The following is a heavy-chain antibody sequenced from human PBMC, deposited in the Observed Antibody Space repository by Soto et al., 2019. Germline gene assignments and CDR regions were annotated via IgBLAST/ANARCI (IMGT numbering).Heavy chain of an antibody. Sequence: QVQLVESGGGVVQPGRSLRLSCAASGFTFSSYGMHWVRQAPGKGLECVAFIWFDGRNKFYADSMKGRFTISRDNSKNTVSLQMNSLRDEDSAAYYCATTRPYWGQGPLVTVSS. CDR1: GFTFSSYG. CDR2: IWFDGRNK. CDR3: ATTRPY. V-gene: IGHV3-33*01. J-gene: IGHJ4*02.